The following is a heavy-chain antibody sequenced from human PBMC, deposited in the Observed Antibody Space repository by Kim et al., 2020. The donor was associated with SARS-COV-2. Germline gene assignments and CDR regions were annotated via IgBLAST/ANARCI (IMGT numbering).Heavy chain of an antibody. D-gene: IGHD5-12*01. Sequence: GGSLRLSCAASGFTFSSYWMHWVRQAPGKGLVWVSRINSDGSSTSYADSVKGRFTISRDNAKNTLYLQMNSLRAEDTAVYYCALIVATLGMDVWGQGTTVTVSS. V-gene: IGHV3-74*01. CDR1: GFTFSSYW. J-gene: IGHJ6*02. CDR3: ALIVATLGMDV. CDR2: INSDGSST.